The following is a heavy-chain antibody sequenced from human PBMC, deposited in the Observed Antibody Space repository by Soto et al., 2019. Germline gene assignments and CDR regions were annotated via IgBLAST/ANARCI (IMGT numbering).Heavy chain of an antibody. D-gene: IGHD5-12*01. CDR2: TYYRSKWYN. CDR1: GDTVSSNSSA. Sequence: SQTLSLPGAISGDTVSSNSSACNCIRQSPSRGLEWLGRTYYRSKWYNDYAVSVKSRITINPDTSKNQFSLQLNSVTPEDTAVYYCARGRWLQYNFDYWGQGTLVTVSS. J-gene: IGHJ4*02. CDR3: ARGRWLQYNFDY. V-gene: IGHV6-1*01.